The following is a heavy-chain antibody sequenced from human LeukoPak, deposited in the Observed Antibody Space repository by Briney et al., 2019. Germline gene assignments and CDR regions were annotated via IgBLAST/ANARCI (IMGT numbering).Heavy chain of an antibody. CDR3: ARSHYSDSSGYFSYYYGLDV. CDR1: GFTFSSYW. D-gene: IGHD3-22*01. Sequence: GGSLRLSCAASGFTFSSYWMHWVRQAPGKGLVWVSRINSDGSSTRYADSVKGRFTFSRDNAKNTLYLQMNSLRAEDTAVYYCARSHYSDSSGYFSYYYGLDVWGQGTTVTVSS. V-gene: IGHV3-74*01. CDR2: INSDGSST. J-gene: IGHJ6*02.